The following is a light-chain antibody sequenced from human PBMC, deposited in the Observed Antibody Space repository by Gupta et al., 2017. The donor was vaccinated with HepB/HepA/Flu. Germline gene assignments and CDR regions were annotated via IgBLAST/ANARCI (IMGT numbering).Light chain of an antibody. CDR3: NSRDSRGDQVR. J-gene: IGLJ3*02. Sequence: SSELTQDPAVSVALGQTVKITCQGDSLRTYYASWYQQKPGQAPLLVLYRGNNRPSGIPDRFSGSSSGNTASLAITGAQPGDEADDYCNSRDSRGDQVRLGGGTKL. CDR2: RGN. CDR1: SLRTYY. V-gene: IGLV3-19*01.